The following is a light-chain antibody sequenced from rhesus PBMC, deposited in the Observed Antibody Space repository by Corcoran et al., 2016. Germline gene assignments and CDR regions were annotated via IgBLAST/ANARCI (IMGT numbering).Light chain of an antibody. CDR3: QHSYVMPLT. V-gene: IGKV1-74*01. CDR1: EKVKNY. CDR2: KAS. Sequence: DIQMTQSPSSLSASVGDRVTITCRASEKVKNYLYWYQTKPGKAPKLLINKASTLQSGVPSRVSGNGSGTDFTLTISSLQPEDFATYYCQHSYVMPLTFGGVTKVELK. J-gene: IGKJ4*01.